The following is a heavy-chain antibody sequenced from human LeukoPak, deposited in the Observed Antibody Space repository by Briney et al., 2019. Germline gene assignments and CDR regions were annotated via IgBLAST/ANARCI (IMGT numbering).Heavy chain of an antibody. D-gene: IGHD3-3*02. Sequence: GGSLRLSCSASGFTFSSYAMHWVRQAPGKGLEYVSAIINNGDNTYYADSVKGRFTISRDNSKNTLYLQMNSLRAEDTAVYYCAKDCEVAIYGAFDYWGQGTLVTVSS. CDR2: IINNGDNT. CDR3: AKDCEVAIYGAFDY. V-gene: IGHV3-64*04. J-gene: IGHJ4*02. CDR1: GFTFSSYA.